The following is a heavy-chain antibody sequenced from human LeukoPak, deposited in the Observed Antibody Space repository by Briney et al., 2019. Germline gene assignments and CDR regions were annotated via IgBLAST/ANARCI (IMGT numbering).Heavy chain of an antibody. J-gene: IGHJ4*02. Sequence: ASVKVSCKASGGTFKNYAISWVRQAPGQGLEWMGGILPIFGTTNYAQKFQARVTITADESTSTAYMELSSLRSEDTAVYYCARTGSSGWYGGVDYWDQGTLVTVSS. CDR1: GGTFKNYA. D-gene: IGHD6-19*01. CDR3: ARTGSSGWYGGVDY. V-gene: IGHV1-69*01. CDR2: ILPIFGTT.